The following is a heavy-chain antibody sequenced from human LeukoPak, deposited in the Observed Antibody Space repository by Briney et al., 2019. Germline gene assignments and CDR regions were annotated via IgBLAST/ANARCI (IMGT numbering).Heavy chain of an antibody. Sequence: SETLSLTCTVSGVSISSYYWSWIRQPPGKGLEWIGYIYYSGSTNYNPSLKSRVTISVDTSKNQFSLKLSSVTAADTAVYYCARTRNYGPSGWYVAGYFDYWGQGTLVTVSS. J-gene: IGHJ4*02. CDR2: IYYSGST. D-gene: IGHD6-19*01. V-gene: IGHV4-59*01. CDR1: GVSISSYY. CDR3: ARTRNYGPSGWYVAGYFDY.